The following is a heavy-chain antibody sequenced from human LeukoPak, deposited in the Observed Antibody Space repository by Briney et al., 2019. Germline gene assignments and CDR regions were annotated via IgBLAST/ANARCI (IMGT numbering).Heavy chain of an antibody. CDR1: GFTFSTYA. CDR2: ISGSGDTT. J-gene: IGHJ4*02. D-gene: IGHD2-8*01. Sequence: GGSLRLSCAASGFTFSTYAMSWVRQAPGKGLEWVSGISGSGDTTYYADSVRGRFTISRDNSKNNLCLQMNSLRAEDTAVYYCAKDRSDNNTWYAGSHWGQGTLVTVSS. V-gene: IGHV3-23*01. CDR3: AKDRSDNNTWYAGSH.